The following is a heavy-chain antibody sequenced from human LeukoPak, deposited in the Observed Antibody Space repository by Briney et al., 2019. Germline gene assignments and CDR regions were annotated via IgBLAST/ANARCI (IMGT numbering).Heavy chain of an antibody. CDR3: ARADSSGWYWSVDY. Sequence: GGSLRLSCAASGFSFSSYWMTWARQAPGKGLESVANINEDGSDKYYVDSVKGRFTISRDNAKNTLYLQMNSLRAEDTAVYYCARADSSGWYWSVDYWGQGTLVTVSS. D-gene: IGHD6-19*01. CDR2: INEDGSDK. CDR1: GFSFSSYW. V-gene: IGHV3-7*04. J-gene: IGHJ4*02.